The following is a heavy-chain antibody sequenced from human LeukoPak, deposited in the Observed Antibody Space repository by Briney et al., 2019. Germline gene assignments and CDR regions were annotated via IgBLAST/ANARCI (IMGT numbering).Heavy chain of an antibody. CDR3: ARDVGASAPDAFDI. V-gene: IGHV3-21*01. CDR2: ISSSSNYI. CDR1: GFTFSTYN. D-gene: IGHD1-26*01. J-gene: IGHJ3*02. Sequence: GSLRLSCAAPGFTFSTYNMNWVRQAPGEGLEWVSSISSSSNYIYYADSVKGRFTISRDNAKNSLYLQMNSLRAEDTDVYYCARDVGASAPDAFDIWGQGTMVTVSS.